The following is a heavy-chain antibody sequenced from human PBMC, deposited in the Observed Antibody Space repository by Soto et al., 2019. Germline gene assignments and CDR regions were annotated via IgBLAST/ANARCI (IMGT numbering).Heavy chain of an antibody. J-gene: IGHJ4*02. Sequence: EVQLLESGGDLVQPGGSLRLSCAAAGFMFSSYGMSWVRQAPGKGLQWVATIHPSGGSTHYAESVRGRFTISRDNSRDTLYLQMNSLRAEDTAVDYCANDPSTGPPDCWGQGTLVTVSS. CDR1: GFMFSSYG. CDR3: ANDPSTGPPDC. V-gene: IGHV3-23*01. D-gene: IGHD3-9*01. CDR2: IHPSGGST.